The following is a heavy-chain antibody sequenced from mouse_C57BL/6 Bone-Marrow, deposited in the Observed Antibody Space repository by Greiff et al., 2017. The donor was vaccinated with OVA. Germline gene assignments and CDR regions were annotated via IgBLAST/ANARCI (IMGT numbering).Heavy chain of an antibody. CDR1: GFTFSDFY. CDR2: SRNKANDYTT. J-gene: IGHJ3*01. V-gene: IGHV7-1*01. CDR3: ARDASWTPFAY. Sequence: EVMLVESGGGLVQSGRSLRLSCATSGFTFSDFYMEWVRQAPGKGLEWIAASRNKANDYTTEYSASVKGRFIVSRDTSQSILYLQMNALRAEDTAIYYCARDASWTPFAYWGQGTLVTVSA.